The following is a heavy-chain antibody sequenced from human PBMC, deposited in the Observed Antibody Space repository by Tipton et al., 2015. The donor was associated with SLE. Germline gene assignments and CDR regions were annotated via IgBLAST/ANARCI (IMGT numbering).Heavy chain of an antibody. D-gene: IGHD3-3*01. J-gene: IGHJ4*02. Sequence: SLRLSCAASGFTFSSYSMNWVRQAPGKGLEWVSSISSSSSYIYYADSVKGRFTISRDNAKNSLYLQMNSLRAEDTAVYYCARAPGYDFWSGYFGYWGQGTLVTVSS. CDR3: ARAPGYDFWSGYFGY. CDR2: ISSSSSYI. CDR1: GFTFSSYS. V-gene: IGHV3-21*01.